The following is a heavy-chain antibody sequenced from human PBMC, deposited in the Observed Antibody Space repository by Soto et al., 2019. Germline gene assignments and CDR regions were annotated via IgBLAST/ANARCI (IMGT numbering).Heavy chain of an antibody. D-gene: IGHD6-6*01. CDR1: GFTFSSYS. Sequence: EVQLVESGGGLVKPGGSLRLSCAASGFTFSSYSMNWVRQAPGKGLEWVSSISSSSSYIYYADSVKGRFTISRDNAKNSLFLQMNSLRAEDTAVYYCARDLYSSSARYFDYWGQGTLVTVSS. V-gene: IGHV3-21*01. J-gene: IGHJ4*02. CDR3: ARDLYSSSARYFDY. CDR2: ISSSSSYI.